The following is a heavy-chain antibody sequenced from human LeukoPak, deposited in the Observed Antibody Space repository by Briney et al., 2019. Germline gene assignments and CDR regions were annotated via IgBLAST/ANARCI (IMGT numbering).Heavy chain of an antibody. CDR1: GYTLTGYY. J-gene: IGHJ4*02. D-gene: IGHD5-12*01. Sequence: EASVKVSRKASGYTLTGYYMHWVRLAPGQGLEWMGWINPSSGDTNYAQKFQGRVTMTRDTSISTAYMELSRLRSDDTAVYYCAKNPYEYYFDYWGQGTLVTVSS. CDR2: INPSSGDT. CDR3: AKNPYEYYFDY. V-gene: IGHV1-2*02.